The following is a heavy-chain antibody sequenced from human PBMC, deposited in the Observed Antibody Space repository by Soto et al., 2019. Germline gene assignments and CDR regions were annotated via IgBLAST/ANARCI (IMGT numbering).Heavy chain of an antibody. V-gene: IGHV3-23*01. CDR1: EFSFSTYA. CDR2: VSGSGGNT. Sequence: EVQLLESGGGLVQPGGSLRLSCVASEFSFSTYAMSWVRQAPGKGLEWISTVSGSGGNTYYADSVRGRFTISRDNSRNTMSLQMSNLRAEDTAVYYCAKLGMTTVNPEYWGQGTLVTVSS. CDR3: AKLGMTTVNPEY. D-gene: IGHD4-17*01. J-gene: IGHJ4*02.